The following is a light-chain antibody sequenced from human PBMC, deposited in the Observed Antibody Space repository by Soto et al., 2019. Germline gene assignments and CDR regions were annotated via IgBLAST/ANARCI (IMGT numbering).Light chain of an antibody. Sequence: QSVLTQPASVSGSPGQSITISCTGTSSDVGGYNYVSGYQQHPGKAPKLMIYDVSNRPSGVSNRVSGSKSGNTASLTISGLHAEDEADYYCSSYTSSSTLVFGGGTKLTVL. CDR3: SSYTSSSTLV. CDR2: DVS. J-gene: IGLJ2*01. CDR1: SSDVGGYNY. V-gene: IGLV2-14*01.